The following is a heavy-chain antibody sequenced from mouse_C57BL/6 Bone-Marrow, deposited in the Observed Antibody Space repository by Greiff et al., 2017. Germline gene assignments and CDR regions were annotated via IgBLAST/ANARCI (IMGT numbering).Heavy chain of an antibody. CDR3: ACTVLLYYYAMDY. D-gene: IGHD1-1*01. CDR1: GYTFTSYG. V-gene: IGHV1-81*01. J-gene: IGHJ4*01. CDR2: IYPRSGNT. Sequence: VHLVESGAELARPGASVKLSCKASGYTFTSYGISWVKQRTGQGLEWIGEIYPRSGNTYYNEKFKGKATLTSDKSSSTAYMELRSLTSEDSAVYFCACTVLLYYYAMDYWGQGTSVTVSS.